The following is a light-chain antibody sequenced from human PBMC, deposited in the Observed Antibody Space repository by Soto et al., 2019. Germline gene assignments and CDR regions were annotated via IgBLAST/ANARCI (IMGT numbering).Light chain of an antibody. Sequence: GDRVTITCRASQSISTWLAWYQQKPGKVPKLLIYDASSLESGVPSRFSGSGSGTEFTLTISSLRPDDSATYYCQQYNSYSQTFGQGTKVEIK. J-gene: IGKJ1*01. CDR3: QQYNSYSQT. CDR2: DAS. V-gene: IGKV1-5*01. CDR1: QSISTW.